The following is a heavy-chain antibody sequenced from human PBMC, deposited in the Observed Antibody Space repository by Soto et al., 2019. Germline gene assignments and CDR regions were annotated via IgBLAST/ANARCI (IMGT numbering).Heavy chain of an antibody. CDR1: CDSIGTGHCY. Sequence: LTRAVSCDSIGTGHCYCTWIRQPPGKGLEYIGYIYKTGKTYYNPCLKSRPFISLDTSKSQFFLRITSVTAADTAMYYWARSLRSSSGYFEPWGQGTLVTVSS. CDR2: IYKTGKT. CDR3: ARSLRSSSGYFEP. J-gene: IGHJ5*02. V-gene: IGHV4-30-4*01. D-gene: IGHD6-6*01.